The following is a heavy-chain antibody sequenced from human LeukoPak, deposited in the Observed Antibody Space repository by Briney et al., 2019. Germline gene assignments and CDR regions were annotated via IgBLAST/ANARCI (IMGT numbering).Heavy chain of an antibody. D-gene: IGHD6-13*01. CDR3: ASDSSSSPAYYHYYMDA. V-gene: IGHV3-66*01. CDR2: IYRGGST. J-gene: IGHJ6*03. Sequence: GGSLRLSCAASGFTVSSNYMTWVSQAPGEGLGWVAVIYRGGSTYYADSVKGRFTVSRDNSKNTLFLQMSSLRAEDTGVYYCASDSSSSPAYYHYYMDAWGKGTTVTVSS. CDR1: GFTVSSNY.